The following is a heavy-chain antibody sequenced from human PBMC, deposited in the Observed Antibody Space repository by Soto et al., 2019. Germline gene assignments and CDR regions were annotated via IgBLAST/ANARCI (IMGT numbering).Heavy chain of an antibody. CDR2: IIPIFGTA. J-gene: IGHJ6*02. CDR3: ARVSIAVAGPYYYYYGMDV. D-gene: IGHD6-19*01. CDR1: GGTFSSYA. V-gene: IGHV1-69*13. Sequence: SVKVSCKASGGTFSSYAISWVRQAPGQGLEWMGGIIPIFGTANYAQKFQGRVTITADESTSTAYMELSSLRSEDTAVYYCARVSIAVAGPYYYYYGMDVWGQGTTVTVSS.